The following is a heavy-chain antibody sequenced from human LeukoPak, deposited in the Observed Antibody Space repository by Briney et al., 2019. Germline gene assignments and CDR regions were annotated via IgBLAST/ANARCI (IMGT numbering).Heavy chain of an antibody. J-gene: IGHJ6*03. D-gene: IGHD3-3*01. CDR3: AKTSLSDASGHYYYMDV. Sequence: GGTLRLSCAASGFTFSSHGMSWVRQAPGKGLEWVSTISGSGDYTYYADSVKGRFAISRDNSQNTVSLQVNNLRTEDTALYYCAKTSLSDASGHYYYMDVWGKGTTVTVSS. CDR1: GFTFSSHG. CDR2: ISGSGDYT. V-gene: IGHV3-23*01.